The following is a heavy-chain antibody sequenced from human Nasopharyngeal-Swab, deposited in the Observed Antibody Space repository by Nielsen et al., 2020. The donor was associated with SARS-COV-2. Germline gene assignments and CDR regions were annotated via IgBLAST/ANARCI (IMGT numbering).Heavy chain of an antibody. CDR3: ARDRRDYDIYYGMDI. J-gene: IGHJ6*02. Sequence: SVKVSCKASGYTFTTYAIHWVRQAPGQRLVWMGRINAGNGNTKYSQKFQGRVTIARDTLASTAYMELSSLRSEDTAVYYCARDRRDYDIYYGMDIWGQGTTVTVSS. V-gene: IGHV1-3*01. CDR1: GYTFTTYA. D-gene: IGHD3-9*01. CDR2: INAGNGNT.